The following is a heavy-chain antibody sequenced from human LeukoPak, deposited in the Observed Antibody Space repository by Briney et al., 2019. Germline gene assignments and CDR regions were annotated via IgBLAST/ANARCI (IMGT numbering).Heavy chain of an antibody. J-gene: IGHJ4*02. D-gene: IGHD3-9*01. Sequence: PGGSLRLSCAASGFTFSSYGMHWVRQAPGKGLEWVAVISYDGSNKYYADSVKGRFTISRDNSKNTLYLQMNSLRAEDTAVYYCAKPARITISSPADYWGQGTLVTVSS. CDR2: ISYDGSNK. CDR3: AKPARITISSPADY. CDR1: GFTFSSYG. V-gene: IGHV3-30*18.